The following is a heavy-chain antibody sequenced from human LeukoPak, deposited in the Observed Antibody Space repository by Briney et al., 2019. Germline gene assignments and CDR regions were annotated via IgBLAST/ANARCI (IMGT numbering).Heavy chain of an antibody. CDR3: ARGIGYSSKKGMDV. Sequence: ASVKVSCKASGGTFSSYAISWVRQAPGQGLVWMGGIIPIFGTANYAQKFQGRVTITTDESTSTAYMELSSLRSEDTAVYYCARGIGYSSKKGMDVWGQGTTVTVSS. D-gene: IGHD6-13*01. CDR2: IIPIFGTA. CDR1: GGTFSSYA. J-gene: IGHJ6*02. V-gene: IGHV1-69*05.